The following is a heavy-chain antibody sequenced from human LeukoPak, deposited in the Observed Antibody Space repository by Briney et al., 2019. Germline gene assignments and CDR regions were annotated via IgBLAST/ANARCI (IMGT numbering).Heavy chain of an antibody. V-gene: IGHV3-72*01. CDR1: GFTFSSYA. J-gene: IGHJ3*02. CDR3: ARLSSGAFDI. Sequence: GGSLRLSCAASGFTFSSYAMHRVRQAPGKGLEWVGRTRNKANSYTTEYAASVKGRFTISRDDSKNSLYLQMSSLKTEDTAVYYCARLSSGAFDIWGQGTMVTVSS. CDR2: TRNKANSYTT. D-gene: IGHD3-22*01.